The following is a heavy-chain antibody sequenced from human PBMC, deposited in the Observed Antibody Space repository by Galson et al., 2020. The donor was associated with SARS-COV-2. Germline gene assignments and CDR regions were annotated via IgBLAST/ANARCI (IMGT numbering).Heavy chain of an antibody. CDR1: GFTFSSYG. CDR2: IWYDGSNK. V-gene: IGHV3-33*01. CDR3: ARDLMITAKDLDY. J-gene: IGHJ4*02. D-gene: IGHD5-18*01. Sequence: GESLKISCAASGFTFSSYGMHWVRQAPGKGLEWVAVIWYDGSNKYYADSVKGRFTIPRDNSKNTLYLQMNSLRAEDTAVYYCARDLMITAKDLDYWGQGTLVTVSS.